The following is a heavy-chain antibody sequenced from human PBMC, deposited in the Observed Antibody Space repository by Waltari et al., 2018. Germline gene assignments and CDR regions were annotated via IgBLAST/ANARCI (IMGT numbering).Heavy chain of an antibody. CDR2: IYYSGST. J-gene: IGHJ5*02. Sequence: QVQLQESGPGLVKPSETLSLTCTVSGGSISSYYWSWIRQPPGKGLEWIGYIYYSGSTNYNPSLKSRVTISVDTSKNQFSLKLSSVTAADTAVYYCARGRHYYGSGRAGWFDPWGQGTLVTVSS. CDR1: GGSISSYY. CDR3: ARGRHYYGSGRAGWFDP. D-gene: IGHD3-10*01. V-gene: IGHV4-59*01.